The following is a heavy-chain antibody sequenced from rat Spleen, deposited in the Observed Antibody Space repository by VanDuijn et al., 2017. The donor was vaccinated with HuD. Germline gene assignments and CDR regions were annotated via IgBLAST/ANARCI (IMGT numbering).Heavy chain of an antibody. CDR2: ISTGGGTT. V-gene: IGHV5S13*01. D-gene: IGHD4-3*01. CDR1: GFTFSDYG. CDR3: ARQDTSGYSNWFAY. Sequence: EVQLVESDGGLVQPGRSLKLSCAASGFTFSDYGMAWVRQTPTKGLEWVASISTGGGTTHYRDSVKGRFTVSRDNAKSTLYLQMDSLRSEDTATYYCARQDTSGYSNWFAYWGQGTLVTVSS. J-gene: IGHJ3*01.